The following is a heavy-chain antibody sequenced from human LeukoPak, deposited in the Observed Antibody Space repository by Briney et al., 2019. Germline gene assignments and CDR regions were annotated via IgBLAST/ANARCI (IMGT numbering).Heavy chain of an antibody. D-gene: IGHD6-6*01. CDR1: GGSISSSSYY. CDR3: ARLPTRSSSSSYFFYMDV. J-gene: IGHJ6*03. CDR2: IYYSGNT. V-gene: IGHV4-39*07. Sequence: SETLSLTCTVSGGSISSSSYYWGWIRQPPGKGLEWIGTIYYSGNTYYNPSLKSRVTISVDTSKNQFSLTLSSVTAADTAVYYRARLPTRSSSSSYFFYMDVWGKGTTVTVSS.